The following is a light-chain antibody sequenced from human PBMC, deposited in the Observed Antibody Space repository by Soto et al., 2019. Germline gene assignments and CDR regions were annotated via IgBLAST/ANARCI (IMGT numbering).Light chain of an antibody. J-gene: IGLJ3*02. Sequence: QSALTQPPSASGSPGQSVTISCTGTSSDVGGYNSVSWYQQHPGKAPRLMIYEVNKRPSGVPDRFSGSKSGNTASLTVSGLQAEDEADYYCNSHAGSNNLWVFGGGTKLTVL. CDR2: EVN. CDR3: NSHAGSNNLWV. CDR1: SSDVGGYNS. V-gene: IGLV2-8*01.